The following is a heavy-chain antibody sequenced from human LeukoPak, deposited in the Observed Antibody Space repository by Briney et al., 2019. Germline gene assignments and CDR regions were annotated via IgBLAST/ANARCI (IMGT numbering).Heavy chain of an antibody. CDR3: AKNPLYDSSGYFFPTFDS. D-gene: IGHD3-22*01. V-gene: IGHV3-23*01. CDR2: VSSNGDST. CDR1: GLIFDIYA. Sequence: GGSLRLSCAASGLIFDIYAMSWVRQAPGKGLEWVSAVSSNGDSTYYADSVKGRFAISRDNTNNTLFLQMNSLRAEDTAVYYCAKNPLYDSSGYFFPTFDSWGQGTLVAVSS. J-gene: IGHJ5*01.